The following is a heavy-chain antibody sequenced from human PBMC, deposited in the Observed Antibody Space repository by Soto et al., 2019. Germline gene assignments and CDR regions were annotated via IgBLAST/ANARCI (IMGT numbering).Heavy chain of an antibody. CDR3: ARVGREGFSTREQWLVRVHYYFDY. CDR2: IYYSGST. J-gene: IGHJ4*02. CDR1: GGSISSYY. Sequence: PSETLSLTCTVSGGSISSYYWSWIRQPPGNGLEWIGYIYYSGSTNYNPSLKSRVTISVDTSKNQFSLKLSSVTAADTAVYYCARVGREGFSTREQWLVRVHYYFDYWGQGTLVTVSS. D-gene: IGHD6-19*01. V-gene: IGHV4-59*01.